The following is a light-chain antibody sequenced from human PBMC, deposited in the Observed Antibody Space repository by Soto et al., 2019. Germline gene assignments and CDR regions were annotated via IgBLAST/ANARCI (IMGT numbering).Light chain of an antibody. CDR2: GAS. CDR1: QSISSN. Sequence: EILLTHSPATLSESPLCIXTLXGRASQSISSNLAWYQQKPGQAPRLLIYGASTRATGIPARFSGSGSGTDFTLTISRLEPEDFAVYYCQQRSNWPLTFGGGTKVDI. V-gene: IGKV3D-11*03. J-gene: IGKJ4*01. CDR3: QQRSNWPLT.